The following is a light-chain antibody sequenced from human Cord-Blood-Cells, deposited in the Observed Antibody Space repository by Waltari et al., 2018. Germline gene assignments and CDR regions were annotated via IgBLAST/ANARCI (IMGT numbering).Light chain of an antibody. CDR3: CSYAGSSTLV. V-gene: IGLV2-23*02. Sequence: HSALPQPASVTGSPAHSIPLSCTASTLDVGRSTPVSWYQQHPGKAPNLMIYEVSKRPSGVSKRFSGSKSGNTASLTISGLQAEDEADYYCCSYAGSSTLVFGGGTKLTVL. CDR2: EVS. CDR1: TLDVGRSTP. J-gene: IGLJ2*01.